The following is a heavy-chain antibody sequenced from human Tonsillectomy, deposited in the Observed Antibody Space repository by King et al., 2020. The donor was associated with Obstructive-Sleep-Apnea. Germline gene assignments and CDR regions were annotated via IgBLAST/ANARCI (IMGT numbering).Heavy chain of an antibody. CDR2: ISGSGGSP. Sequence: VQLVESGGGLVQPGGSLRLSCAASGFTFSSYAMSWVRQAPGKGLEWVSAISGSGGSPYYADSVKGRFTISRDYSKNTLYLQMNSLRAEDTAVYYCAKDHQYTMVRGGLFDYWGQGTLVTVSS. CDR3: AKDHQYTMVRGGLFDY. V-gene: IGHV3-23*04. CDR1: GFTFSSYA. D-gene: IGHD3-10*01. J-gene: IGHJ4*02.